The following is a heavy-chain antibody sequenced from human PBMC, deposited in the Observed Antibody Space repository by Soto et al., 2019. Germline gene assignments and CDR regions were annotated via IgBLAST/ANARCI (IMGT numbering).Heavy chain of an antibody. Sequence: GGSLRLSCASSRFTFSSYGMHWVRQAPGKGLEWVSGIYADSSGTFYADSVKGRFTISRDNSKKTLYLQMNSLRAEDTAVYYCVRVFDTYYFDLWGQGNMVTV. V-gene: IGHV3-NL1*01. CDR1: RFTFSSYG. D-gene: IGHD3-9*01. J-gene: IGHJ4*02. CDR2: IYADSSGT. CDR3: VRVFDTYYFDL.